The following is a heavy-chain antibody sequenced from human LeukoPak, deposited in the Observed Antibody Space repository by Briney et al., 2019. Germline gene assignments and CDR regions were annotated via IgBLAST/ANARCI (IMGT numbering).Heavy chain of an antibody. CDR2: IYYSGST. Sequence: SETLTVTCTVSGGSISSGGYYWSWIRQHPGKGLEWIGYIYYSGSTYYNPSLKSRVTISVDTSKNQFSLKLSSVTAADTAVYYCALSNPTVRAFDIWGHGKMFTVSS. CDR1: GGSISSGGYY. CDR3: ALSNPTVRAFDI. V-gene: IGHV4-31*03. J-gene: IGHJ3*02. D-gene: IGHD3-10*01.